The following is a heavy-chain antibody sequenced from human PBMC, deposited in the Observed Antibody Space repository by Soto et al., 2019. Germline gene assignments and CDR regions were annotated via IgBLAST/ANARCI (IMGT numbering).Heavy chain of an antibody. CDR2: IYPGDSDT. J-gene: IGHJ6*02. CDR3: AERLAIYCSGGSGYEPKGRAV. V-gene: IGHV5-51*01. Sequence: GESLKISCKGSGYSFTSYWIGWVRQMPGKGLEWMGIIYPGDSDTRYSPSFQGQVTISADKSISTAYLQWSSLKASDTAMYYCAERLAIYCSGGSGYEPKGRAVWGQGTTVTAS. D-gene: IGHD2-15*01. CDR1: GYSFTSYW.